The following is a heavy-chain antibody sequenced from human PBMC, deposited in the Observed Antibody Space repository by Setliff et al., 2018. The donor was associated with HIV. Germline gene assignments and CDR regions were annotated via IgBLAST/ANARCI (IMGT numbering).Heavy chain of an antibody. CDR2: IYYDGSTNFNPAT. D-gene: IGHD3-22*01. CDR3: ARRYSSGYFVY. Sequence: PSETLSLTCTVSGGSINSYYWSWIRQPPGKGLEWIGYIYYDGSTNFNPATNYNPSLKSRVTISLDTSKNHFSLKLSSVTAADTAVYYCARRYSSGYFVYWGQGTLVTVSS. CDR1: GGSINSYY. V-gene: IGHV4-59*08. J-gene: IGHJ4*02.